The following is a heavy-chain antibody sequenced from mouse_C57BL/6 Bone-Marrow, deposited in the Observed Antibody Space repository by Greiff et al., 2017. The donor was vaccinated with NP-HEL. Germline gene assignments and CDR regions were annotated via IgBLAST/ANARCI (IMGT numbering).Heavy chain of an antibody. Sequence: DVQLQESGAELVRPGASVKLSCTASGFNIKDDYMHWVKQRPEQGLEWIGWIDPENGDTEYASKFQGKATITADTSSNTAYLQLSSLPSEDTAVYYCTAFYYGSSPYAMDYWGQGTSVTVSS. CDR3: TAFYYGSSPYAMDY. D-gene: IGHD1-1*01. V-gene: IGHV14-4*01. CDR2: IDPENGDT. CDR1: GFNIKDDY. J-gene: IGHJ4*01.